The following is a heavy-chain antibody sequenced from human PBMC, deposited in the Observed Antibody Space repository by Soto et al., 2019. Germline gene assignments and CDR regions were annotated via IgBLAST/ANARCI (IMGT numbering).Heavy chain of an antibody. CDR1: GGSISSGGYY. CDR2: IHYSGST. CDR3: ARVFIGYSSGLLDY. J-gene: IGHJ4*02. V-gene: IGHV4-31*03. D-gene: IGHD6-25*01. Sequence: QVQLQESGPGLVKPSQTLSLTCTVSGGSISSGGYYWSWIGQHPGKGLEWIGYIHYSGSTHYNPSPKSRVTISDDTTNNHFSLKLSSVTAADTTVYYCARVFIGYSSGLLDYWGQGTLVTVSS.